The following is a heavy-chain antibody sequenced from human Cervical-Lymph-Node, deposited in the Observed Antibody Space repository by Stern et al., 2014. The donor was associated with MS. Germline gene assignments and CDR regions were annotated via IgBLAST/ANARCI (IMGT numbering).Heavy chain of an antibody. J-gene: IGHJ5*02. V-gene: IGHV2-5*02. Sequence: QITLKESGPTLVKPTQTLTLTCTFSGFSLTTPGVGVGWIRQPPGKALEWLAIIFWDDDKRYSPSLKSRLTITKDTSKNQVVLTLTNIDPVDTATYYCARRRSAITGAPPPNYFDPWGQGTLVAVSS. CDR2: IFWDDDK. D-gene: IGHD1-20*01. CDR3: ARRRSAITGAPPPNYFDP. CDR1: GFSLTTPGVG.